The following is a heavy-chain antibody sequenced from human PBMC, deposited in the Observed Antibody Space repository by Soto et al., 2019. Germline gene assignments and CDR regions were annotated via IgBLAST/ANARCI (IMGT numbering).Heavy chain of an antibody. D-gene: IGHD2-21*01. Sequence: EVQLVESGGGLVQPGGSLRLSCAAFGFTFSSNWMHWVRRVPGRGLVWVARINTDGSATNYVDSVKGRFTVSRDNAKNTLYLQMNSLRVEDTAVYYCARDGEGFWGQGTLVTVSS. J-gene: IGHJ4*02. CDR2: INTDGSAT. CDR1: GFTFSSNW. CDR3: ARDGEGF. V-gene: IGHV3-74*01.